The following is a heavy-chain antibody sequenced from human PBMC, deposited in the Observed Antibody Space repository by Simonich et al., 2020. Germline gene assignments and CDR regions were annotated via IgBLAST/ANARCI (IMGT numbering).Heavy chain of an antibody. Sequence: EVQLVESGGGLVKPGGSLRLSWSASGFTISSYSMNWFRQAPGKGLEWVSSISSSSSYIYYADSVKGRFTISRDNAKNSLYLQMNSLRAEDTAVYYCARANERDYWGQGTLVTVSS. CDR1: GFTISSYS. CDR2: ISSSSSYI. CDR3: ARANERDY. V-gene: IGHV3-21*01. J-gene: IGHJ4*02. D-gene: IGHD1-1*01.